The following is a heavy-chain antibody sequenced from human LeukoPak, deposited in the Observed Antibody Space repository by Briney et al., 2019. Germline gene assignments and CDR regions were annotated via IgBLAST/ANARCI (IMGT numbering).Heavy chain of an antibody. CDR2: INHSGST. CDR1: GGSFSGYY. D-gene: IGHD2-15*01. J-gene: IGHJ6*02. CDR3: ARVLGDYYGMGV. V-gene: IGHV4-34*01. Sequence: SETLSLTCAVYGGSFSGYYWSWIRQPPGKGLEWIGEINHSGSTNYNPSLKSRVTISVDTSKNQFSLKLSSVTAADTAVYYCARVLGDYYGMGVWGQGTTVTVSS.